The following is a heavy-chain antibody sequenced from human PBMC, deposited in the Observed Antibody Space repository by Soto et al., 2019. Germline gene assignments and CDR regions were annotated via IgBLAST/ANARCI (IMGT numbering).Heavy chain of an antibody. J-gene: IGHJ4*02. CDR3: ARVPGRL. Sequence: QLVETGGGLIQPGTYLTLSCAASGFSVSRNYMTWVRQAPGKGLEWVSFVYSGGATFYADSVKGRFILSRDDSQNTIYLQMNNLRAEDTAVYYCARVPGRLWGRGTLVTVAS. CDR1: GFSVSRNY. V-gene: IGHV3-53*02. CDR2: VYSGGAT. D-gene: IGHD3-10*01.